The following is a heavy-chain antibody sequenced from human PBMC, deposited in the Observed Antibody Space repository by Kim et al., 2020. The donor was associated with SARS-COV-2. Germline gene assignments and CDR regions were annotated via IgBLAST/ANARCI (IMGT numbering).Heavy chain of an antibody. CDR3: ARDPDRLDYGYYDY. J-gene: IGHJ4*02. CDR1: GFTFSSYA. D-gene: IGHD4-17*01. CDR2: ISYDGSNK. V-gene: IGHV3-30*04. Sequence: GGSLRLSCAASGFTFSSYAMHWVRQAPGKGLEWVAVISYDGSNKYYADSVKGRFTISRDNSKNTLYLQMNSLRAEDTAVYYCARDPDRLDYGYYDYWGQG.